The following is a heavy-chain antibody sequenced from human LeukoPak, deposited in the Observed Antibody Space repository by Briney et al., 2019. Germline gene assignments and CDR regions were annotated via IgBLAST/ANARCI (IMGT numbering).Heavy chain of an antibody. D-gene: IGHD3-16*01. CDR1: GGSISSYY. Sequence: SETLSLTCTVSGGSISSYYWSWIRQPPGKGLAWIGYIYYSGSTNYNPSLKSRVTISVDTSKNQFSLKLSSVTAADTAVYYCARDRDYDRGVGAFDIWGQGTMVTVSS. V-gene: IGHV4-59*01. CDR2: IYYSGST. CDR3: ARDRDYDRGVGAFDI. J-gene: IGHJ3*02.